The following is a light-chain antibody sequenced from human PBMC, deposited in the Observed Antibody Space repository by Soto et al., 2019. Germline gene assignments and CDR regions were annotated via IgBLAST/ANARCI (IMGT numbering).Light chain of an antibody. J-gene: IGKJ1*01. CDR1: QDINSY. CDR2: AAA. CDR3: QQYDNLPWT. V-gene: IGKV1-33*01. Sequence: GDRVTITCQASQDINSYLIWYQQKPGKAPKLLIYAAANLETGVPSRFSGSGSGTDFTFTISGLQPEDVATYYCQQYDNLPWTFGQGTKVEIK.